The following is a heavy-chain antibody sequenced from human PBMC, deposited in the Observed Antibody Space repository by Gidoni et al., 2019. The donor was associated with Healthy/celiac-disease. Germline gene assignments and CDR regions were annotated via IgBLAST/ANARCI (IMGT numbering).Heavy chain of an antibody. J-gene: IGHJ6*02. CDR3: ARTQYADYYYGMDV. CDR2: IYYSGST. Sequence: QVQLQESGPGLVKPSETLSLTCPVSGGSVSSGSYYWSWIRQPPGKGLEWIGYIYYSGSTNYKPSLKSRVTISVDTSKNQFSLKLSSVTAADTAVYYCARTQYADYYYGMDVWGQGTTVTVSS. V-gene: IGHV4-61*01. D-gene: IGHD2-2*01. CDR1: GGSVSSGSYY.